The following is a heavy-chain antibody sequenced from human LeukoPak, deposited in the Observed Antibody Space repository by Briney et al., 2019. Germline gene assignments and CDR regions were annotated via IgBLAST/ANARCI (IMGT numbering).Heavy chain of an antibody. V-gene: IGHV4-59*01. Sequence: SVTLCLTCAVSGGSISSYYWSWARQPPGKGLEWIGYINYSGSTNYIPALKRQGTISIDTSKNQLSLKVSSMTTADTAVYYCARGESKRYSRYGYYVMYICGEGDTGTVSS. J-gene: IGHJ6*01. CDR2: INYSGST. D-gene: IGHD5-12*01. CDR3: ARGESKRYSRYGYYVMYI. CDR1: GGSISSYY.